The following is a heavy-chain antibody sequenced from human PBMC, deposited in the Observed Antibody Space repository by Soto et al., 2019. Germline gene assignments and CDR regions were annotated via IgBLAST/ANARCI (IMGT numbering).Heavy chain of an antibody. CDR3: ARTPRSHYFDY. J-gene: IGHJ4*02. V-gene: IGHV4-59*01. D-gene: IGHD1-26*01. CDR2: IYYSGST. CDR1: GGSISSYY. Sequence: SETLSLTCTVSGGSISSYYWSWIRQPPGKGLEWIGYIYYSGSTNYNPSLKSRVTISVDTSKNQFSLKLSSVTAADTAVYYCARTPRSHYFDYWGQGTLVTVSS.